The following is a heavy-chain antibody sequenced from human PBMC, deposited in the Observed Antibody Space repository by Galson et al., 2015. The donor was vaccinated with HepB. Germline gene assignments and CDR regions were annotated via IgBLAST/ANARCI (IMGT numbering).Heavy chain of an antibody. CDR3: ARDQWQRGNWFDP. D-gene: IGHD6-19*01. Sequence: SVKVSCKASGYTFPDYGFSWVRQAPGQGLEWMGWISAYNGNTNYAPKFQGRVTMTTDTSTSTAYMELRNLRSDDTAVYFCARDQWQRGNWFDPWGQGTLVTVSS. J-gene: IGHJ5*02. CDR1: GYTFPDYG. CDR2: ISAYNGNT. V-gene: IGHV1-18*04.